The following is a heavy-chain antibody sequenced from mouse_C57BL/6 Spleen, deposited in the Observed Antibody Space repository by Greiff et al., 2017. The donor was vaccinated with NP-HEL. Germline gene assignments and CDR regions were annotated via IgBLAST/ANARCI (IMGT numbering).Heavy chain of an antibody. Sequence: EVQGVESGGGLVKPGGSLKLSCAASGFTFSSYAMSWVRQTPEKRLEWVATISDGGSYTYYPDNVKGRFTISRDNAKNNLYLQMSHLKSEDTAMYYCASEGDYYGSSHFDYWGQGTTLTVSS. V-gene: IGHV5-4*01. D-gene: IGHD1-1*01. CDR2: ISDGGSYT. CDR1: GFTFSSYA. CDR3: ASEGDYYGSSHFDY. J-gene: IGHJ2*01.